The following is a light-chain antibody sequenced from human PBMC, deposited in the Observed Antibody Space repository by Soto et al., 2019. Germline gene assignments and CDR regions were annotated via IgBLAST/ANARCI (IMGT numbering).Light chain of an antibody. CDR2: DAS. CDR3: QQYNSYPIS. V-gene: IGKV1-16*01. Sequence: DIQMTQSPSSLSASVGDRVTITCRASQGINNYLAWFQQKPGKAPESLIFDASNLQSGVPSRFSGSGYGTDFTLTISGLQPEDSATYHCQQYNSYPISFGQGTRLEIK. CDR1: QGINNY. J-gene: IGKJ5*01.